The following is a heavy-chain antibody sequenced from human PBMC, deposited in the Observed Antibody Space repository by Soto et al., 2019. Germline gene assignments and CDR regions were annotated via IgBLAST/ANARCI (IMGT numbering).Heavy chain of an antibody. CDR2: TYYRSKWYN. D-gene: IGHD6-19*01. CDR1: GYSVSSNSAA. CDR3: ARDHSSGWQWGWFDP. V-gene: IGHV6-1*01. J-gene: IGHJ5*02. Sequence: PSHTLSLPCAISGYSVSSNSAAWNLIRQCPSRGLEWLGRTYYRSKWYNDYAVSVKSRITINPDTSKNQFSLQLNSVTPEDTAVYYCARDHSSGWQWGWFDPWGQGTLVTVSS.